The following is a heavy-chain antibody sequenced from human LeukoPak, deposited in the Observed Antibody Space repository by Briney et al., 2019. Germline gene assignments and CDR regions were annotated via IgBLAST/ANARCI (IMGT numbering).Heavy chain of an antibody. D-gene: IGHD6-19*01. CDR3: ARTIAVAGLNDY. CDR1: GYTFTSYG. Sequence: ASVKVSCKASGYTFTSYGISWVGQAPGQGVEGMGWISAYNGNTNYAQTPQGRVTTTTDTSTSTAYMELRSLRSDDTAVYYCARTIAVAGLNDYWGQGTLVTVSS. J-gene: IGHJ4*02. CDR2: ISAYNGNT. V-gene: IGHV1-18*01.